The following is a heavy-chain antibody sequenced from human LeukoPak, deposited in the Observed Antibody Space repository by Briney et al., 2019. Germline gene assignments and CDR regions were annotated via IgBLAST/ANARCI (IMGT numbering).Heavy chain of an antibody. CDR1: GGSISSGGYS. V-gene: IGHV4-30-2*01. CDR3: ARRRWWSQGMDV. CDR2: IYHSGST. Sequence: PSQTLSLTFAVSGGSISSGGYSWSWIRQPPGKGLEWIGYIYHSGSTYYNPSLKSRVTISVDTSKSQFSLKLSSVTAADTAVYYCARRRWWSQGMDVWGKGTTVTVSS. D-gene: IGHD2-15*01. J-gene: IGHJ6*04.